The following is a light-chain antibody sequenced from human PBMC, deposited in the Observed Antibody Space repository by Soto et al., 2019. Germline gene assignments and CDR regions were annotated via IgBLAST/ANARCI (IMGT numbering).Light chain of an antibody. J-gene: IGLJ1*01. V-gene: IGLV1-40*01. CDR1: SANIGAAYN. CDR3: CSYTGSSAL. CDR2: GNN. Sequence: QSVLTQPPSVSGAPGQRVTISCTGSSANIGAAYNVDWYQQLPGTAPKLLIYGNNNRPSGVPARFSGSKSGTSASLAIAGLQAEDEGDYYCCSYTGSSALFGTGTKLTVL.